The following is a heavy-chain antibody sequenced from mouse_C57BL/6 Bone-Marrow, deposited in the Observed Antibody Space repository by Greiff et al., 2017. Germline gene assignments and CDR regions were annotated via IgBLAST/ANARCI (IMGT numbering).Heavy chain of an antibody. J-gene: IGHJ2*01. CDR3: ARRRRGDSSGYGYFDY. CDR2: INPSNGGT. V-gene: IGHV1-53*01. D-gene: IGHD3-2*02. CDR1: GYTFTSYW. Sequence: VKLQQPGTELVKPGASVKLSCKASGYTFTSYWMHWVKQRPGQGLEWIGNINPSNGGTNYNEKFKSKATLTVDKSSSTAYMQLSSLTSEDSAVYYCARRRRGDSSGYGYFDYWGQGTTLTVSS.